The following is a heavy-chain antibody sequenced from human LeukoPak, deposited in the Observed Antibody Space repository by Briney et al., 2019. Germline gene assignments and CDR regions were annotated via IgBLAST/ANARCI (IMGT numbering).Heavy chain of an antibody. CDR3: ARDRKGGSFDY. J-gene: IGHJ4*02. Sequence: GGSLRLSCAASGFTFSSYDMNWVRQAPGKGLEWVSFITSSSNTIYYADSMKGRFTISRDNSKNSLYLQMNSLRAEDTAVYYCARDRKGGSFDYRGQGTPGTVSS. V-gene: IGHV3-48*01. CDR2: ITSSSNTI. CDR1: GFTFSSYD. D-gene: IGHD2-15*01.